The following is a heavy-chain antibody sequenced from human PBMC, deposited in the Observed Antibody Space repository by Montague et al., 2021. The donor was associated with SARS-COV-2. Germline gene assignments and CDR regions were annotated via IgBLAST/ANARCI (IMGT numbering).Heavy chain of an antibody. CDR1: GGSVSSSTYL. J-gene: IGHJ3*01. V-gene: IGHV4-39*01. CDR3: ARTYGSGRGDAFDS. CDR2: INYSGRT. D-gene: IGHD3-10*01. Sequence: SETLSLTCTVSGGSVSSSTYLWGWIRQPPGKGLEWIGSINYSGRTHSKPSHMSRVTISVDTSKNPFSLKLTSVTAADMAIYYCARTYGSGRGDAFDSWGQGTMVIVST.